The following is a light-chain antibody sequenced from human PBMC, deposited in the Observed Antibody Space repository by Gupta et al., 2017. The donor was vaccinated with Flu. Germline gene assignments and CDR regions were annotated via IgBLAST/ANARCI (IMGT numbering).Light chain of an antibody. CDR1: DIGNKH. Sequence: SYELTQPLSVSVALGQTAMIACGGSDIGNKHVHWYQPKPGKAPVLVRYRDINRPSGIPERVPGSNSGTTVHMNSSRAQAGDDYYYYCIVWDSSSEVFGTGTKVTGL. CDR2: RDI. J-gene: IGLJ1*01. CDR3: IVWDSSSEV. V-gene: IGLV3-9*01.